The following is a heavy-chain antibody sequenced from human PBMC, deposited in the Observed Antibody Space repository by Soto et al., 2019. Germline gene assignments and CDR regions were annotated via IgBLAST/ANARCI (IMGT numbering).Heavy chain of an antibody. Sequence: QVQLVQSGAEVKKPGSSVNVSCEASGGTSNSYTINWVRQAPGQGLEWIGQVIPKYDSVNYAQRFQGRVSISADKSTNTAYMDLRSLRSEDTALYYCATWRSYSGSYCFDYWGQGTLVTVSS. J-gene: IGHJ4*02. V-gene: IGHV1-69*06. CDR1: GGTSNSYT. CDR3: ATWRSYSGSYCFDY. CDR2: VIPKYDSV. D-gene: IGHD3-10*01.